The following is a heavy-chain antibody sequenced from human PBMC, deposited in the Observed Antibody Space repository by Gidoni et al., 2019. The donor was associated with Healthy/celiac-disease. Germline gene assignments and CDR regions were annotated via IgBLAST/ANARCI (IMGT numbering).Heavy chain of an antibody. J-gene: IGHJ4*02. CDR2: FYHSGST. D-gene: IGHD5-12*01. CDR1: GYSISSGYY. V-gene: IGHV4-38-2*02. CDR3: AREADIVATINF. Sequence: QVQLQESGPGLVKPSETLSLTCTVSGYSISSGYYWGWIRQPPGKGLELIGSFYHSGSTYYNPSLKGRVTISGDPSKNQFSLKLSSVNAADTAVYYCAREADIVATINFWGQGTLVTVSS.